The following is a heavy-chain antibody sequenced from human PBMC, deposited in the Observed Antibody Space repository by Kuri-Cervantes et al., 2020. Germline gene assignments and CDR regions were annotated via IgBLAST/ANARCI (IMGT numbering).Heavy chain of an antibody. CDR2: IIPIFGTA. J-gene: IGHJ4*02. CDR3: ARSEGGYYAGVDY. V-gene: IGHV1-69*13. CDR1: GGTFSSYA. D-gene: IGHD3-22*01. Sequence: SVKVSCKASGGTFSSYAISWVRQAPGQGLEWMGGIIPIFGTANYAQKFQGRITITADESTSTAYMELSSLRSEDTAVYYCARSEGGYYAGVDYWGQGTLVTVSS.